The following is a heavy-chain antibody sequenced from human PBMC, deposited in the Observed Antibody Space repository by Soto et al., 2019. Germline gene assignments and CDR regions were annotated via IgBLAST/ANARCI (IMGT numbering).Heavy chain of an antibody. V-gene: IGHV3-48*03. J-gene: IGHJ6*02. CDR1: GFTFSDYE. Sequence: GGSLRLSCAVSGFTFSDYEMNWVRQAPGKGLEWVSYISASGSTIYYADSVKGRFTISRDNAKHSLYLQMSSLRAEDTAVYYCARDHLDYNNTSYRYFYYYCGMDVWGQGTTVTVYS. D-gene: IGHD3-22*01. CDR3: ARDHLDYNNTSYRYFYYYCGMDV. CDR2: ISASGSTI.